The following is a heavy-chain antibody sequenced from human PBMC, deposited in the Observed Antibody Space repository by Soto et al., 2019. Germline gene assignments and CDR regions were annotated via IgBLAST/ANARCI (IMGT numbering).Heavy chain of an antibody. Sequence: EVQLLESGGGLVQPGGSLRLSCAASGFTFSSYAMSWVRQAPGKGLEWVSAISGSGGSTYYADSVKGRFTISRDNSKNTLYLQMNSLRVEDTAVYYCAKDLPATTVARWGAFDIWGQGTMVTVSS. CDR2: ISGSGGST. D-gene: IGHD4-17*01. CDR1: GFTFSSYA. J-gene: IGHJ3*02. CDR3: AKDLPATTVARWGAFDI. V-gene: IGHV3-23*01.